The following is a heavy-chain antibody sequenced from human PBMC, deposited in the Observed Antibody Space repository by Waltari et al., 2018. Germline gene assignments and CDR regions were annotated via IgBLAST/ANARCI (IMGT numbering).Heavy chain of an antibody. J-gene: IGHJ6*02. CDR3: ARDRTYYYDSSGYPDYYYYGMDV. V-gene: IGHV4-34*01. CDR2: INHRGST. D-gene: IGHD3-22*01. CDR1: GGSFSGYY. Sequence: QVQLQQWGAGLLKPSETLSLTCAVYGGSFSGYYWSWIRQPPGKGLEWIGEINHRGSTNDNPSLKSRVTISVDTSKNQFSLKLSSVTAADTAVYYCARDRTYYYDSSGYPDYYYYGMDVWGQGTTVTVSS.